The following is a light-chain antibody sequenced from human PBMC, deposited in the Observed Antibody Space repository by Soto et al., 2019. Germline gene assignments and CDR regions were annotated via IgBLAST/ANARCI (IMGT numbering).Light chain of an antibody. J-gene: IGLJ2*01. V-gene: IGLV3-1*01. CDR3: QAWDSSTACVV. CDR2: QDN. Sequence: SYELTQPPSVSVSPGQTATITCSGDKLGDKYACWYHQKPGQSPVLVIYQDNKRPSGIPERFSGSNSGNTATLTISGTQGMDEADYYCQAWDSSTACVVFGGGTKLTVL. CDR1: KLGDKY.